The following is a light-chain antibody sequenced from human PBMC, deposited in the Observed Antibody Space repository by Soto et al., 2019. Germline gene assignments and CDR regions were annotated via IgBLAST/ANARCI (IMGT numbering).Light chain of an antibody. Sequence: QSVLTQPPSASGSPGQSVTISCAGTRSDVGGYNYVSWYQQYPGKVPKLMIYEVSERPSGVPDRFSGSKSGNTAFLTVSGLQAEDEADYYCLSYADTAYVFGTETKV. V-gene: IGLV2-8*01. J-gene: IGLJ1*01. CDR3: LSYADTAYV. CDR2: EVS. CDR1: RSDVGGYNY.